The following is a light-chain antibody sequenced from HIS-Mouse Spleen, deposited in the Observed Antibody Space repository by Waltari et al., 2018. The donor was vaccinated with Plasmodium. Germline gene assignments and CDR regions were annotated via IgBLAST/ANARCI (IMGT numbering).Light chain of an antibody. CDR2: GAS. V-gene: IGKV3-15*01. J-gene: IGKJ3*01. CDR1: QSVSSN. CDR3: QQYNNWSFT. Sequence: EIAMTQSTATLSVSPGERTNLSCRASQSVSSNLAWYQQKPGQAPRLLIYGASTRATGIPARFSGSGSGTEFTLTISSLQSEDFAVYYCQQYNNWSFTFGPGTKVDIK.